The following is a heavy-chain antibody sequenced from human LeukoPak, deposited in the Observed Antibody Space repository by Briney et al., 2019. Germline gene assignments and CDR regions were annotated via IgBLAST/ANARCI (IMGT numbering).Heavy chain of an antibody. D-gene: IGHD3-10*01. CDR2: INPNSGGT. CDR1: GYTFTGYY. J-gene: IGHJ5*02. V-gene: IGHV1-2*02. CDR3: ARGIWFGELSRGRFDP. Sequence: ASVKVSCKASGYTFTGYYMQWVRQAPGQGLEWMGWINPNSGGTNYAQKFQGRVTMTRDTSISTAYMELSRLRSDDTAVYYCARGIWFGELSRGRFDPWGQGTLVTVSS.